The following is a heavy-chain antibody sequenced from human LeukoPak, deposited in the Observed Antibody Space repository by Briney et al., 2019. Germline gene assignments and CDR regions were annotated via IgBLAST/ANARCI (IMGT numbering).Heavy chain of an antibody. CDR1: GGSFSGYY. CDR2: ISHSGNP. D-gene: IGHD6-13*01. Sequence: SETLSLTCAVYGGSFSGYYWSWIRQPPGKGLEWIGEISHSGNPNYNPSLKSRLTISVDKAKNQFSLNLNSVTAADTAVYYCARDAAAGYSLAYWGQGTLVTVSS. CDR3: ARDAAAGYSLAY. V-gene: IGHV4-34*01. J-gene: IGHJ4*02.